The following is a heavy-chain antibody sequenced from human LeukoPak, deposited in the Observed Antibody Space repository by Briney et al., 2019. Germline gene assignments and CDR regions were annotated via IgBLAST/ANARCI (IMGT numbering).Heavy chain of an antibody. V-gene: IGHV1-2*02. D-gene: IGHD2-15*01. CDR3: ARLRYCSGGSCASGAFDI. CDR1: GYTFTGYY. CDR2: INPSSGGT. J-gene: IGHJ3*02. Sequence: GASLKVSCKASGYTFTGYYIHWVRQAPGQGLEWMGWINPSSGGTNFAQKFQGRVTMTRDTSISTAYMEVRSLKSDDTAVYYCARLRYCSGGSCASGAFDIWGQGTMVTVSS.